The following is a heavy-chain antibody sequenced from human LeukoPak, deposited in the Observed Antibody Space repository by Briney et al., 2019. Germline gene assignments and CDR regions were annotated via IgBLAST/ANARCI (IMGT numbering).Heavy chain of an antibody. J-gene: IGHJ4*02. V-gene: IGHV3-7*03. CDR2: IKEDGSEK. D-gene: IGHD3-9*01. Sequence: SGGSLTLSCAASGFTFSSYWMSWVRQAPGKGLEWVANIKEDGSEKYYVDSVKGRLTISRDNAKNSLYLQMNSLRAEDTAVYYCARDHFDWVGDFDYWGQGTLVTVSS. CDR1: GFTFSSYW. CDR3: ARDHFDWVGDFDY.